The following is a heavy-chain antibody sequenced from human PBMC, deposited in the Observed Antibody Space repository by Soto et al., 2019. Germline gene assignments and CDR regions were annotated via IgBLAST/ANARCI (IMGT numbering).Heavy chain of an antibody. CDR3: ATGVIPRGKYDTVDY. CDR1: GFTFSSYA. D-gene: IGHD3-10*01. CDR2: ISYDGSNK. J-gene: IGHJ4*02. V-gene: IGHV3-30-3*01. Sequence: QVQLVESGGGVVQPGRSLRLSCAASGFTFSSYAMHWVRQAPGKGLEWVAVISYDGSNKYYADSVKGRFTISRDNSKNTLYLQMNSQRAEDTAVYYCATGVIPRGKYDTVDYWGQGTLVTVSS.